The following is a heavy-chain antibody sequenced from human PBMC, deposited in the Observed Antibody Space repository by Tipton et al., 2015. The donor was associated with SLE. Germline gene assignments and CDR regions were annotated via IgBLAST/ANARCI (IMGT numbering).Heavy chain of an antibody. Sequence: TLSLTCTVSGGSVSSGSYYWSWIRQPAGTGLEWIGYIYTSGSTSCNPSLKSRVTMSVDRSNNQFSLTLNSVTAADTAVYYCATSWSTGSLAFDFWGQGTVVTVSS. CDR1: GGSVSSGSYY. D-gene: IGHD2-2*01. V-gene: IGHV4-61*09. CDR3: ATSWSTGSLAFDF. J-gene: IGHJ3*01. CDR2: IYTSGST.